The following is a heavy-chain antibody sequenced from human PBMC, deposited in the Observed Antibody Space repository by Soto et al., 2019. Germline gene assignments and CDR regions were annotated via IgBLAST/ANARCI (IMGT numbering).Heavy chain of an antibody. D-gene: IGHD3-22*01. V-gene: IGHV4-31*03. CDR2: IYYSGST. CDR3: ARDKPINYDSSGYLDY. Sequence: PSETLSLTCTVSGGSISSGGYYWSWIRQHPGKGLEWIGYIYYSGSTYYNPSLKSRVTISVDTSKNQFSLKLSSVTAADTAVYYCARDKPINYDSSGYLDYWGQGTLVTVSS. J-gene: IGHJ4*02. CDR1: GGSISSGGYY.